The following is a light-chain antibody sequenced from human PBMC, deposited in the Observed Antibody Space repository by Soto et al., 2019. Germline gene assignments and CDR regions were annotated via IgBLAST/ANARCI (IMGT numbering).Light chain of an antibody. Sequence: QSVLTQPPSVSGAPGQRVTISCTGSSSNIGAGYDVHWYQQLPGTAPKLLIYGNSNRPSGVTDRFSDSKSGTSASLAITGLQDEDEADYYCQSYDSSLSGVVFGGGTKLTVL. J-gene: IGLJ2*01. CDR2: GNS. V-gene: IGLV1-40*01. CDR1: SSNIGAGYD. CDR3: QSYDSSLSGVV.